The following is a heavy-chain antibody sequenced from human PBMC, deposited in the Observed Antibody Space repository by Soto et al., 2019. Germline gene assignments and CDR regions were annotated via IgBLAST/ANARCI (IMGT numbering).Heavy chain of an antibody. Sequence: PGGSLRLSCAASGFTFSNYAMSWVRQAPGKGLERVSAISGSGDNTYHADSVKGRFTISRDNSKNTLYLQMHSLRAEDTAVFYCAKVTRYDILTGYYGYMDVWGKGTTVTVSS. CDR3: AKVTRYDILTGYYGYMDV. D-gene: IGHD3-9*01. CDR2: ISGSGDNT. J-gene: IGHJ6*03. CDR1: GFTFSNYA. V-gene: IGHV3-23*01.